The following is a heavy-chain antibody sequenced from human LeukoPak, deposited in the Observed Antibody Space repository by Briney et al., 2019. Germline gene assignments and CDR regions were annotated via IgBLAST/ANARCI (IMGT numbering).Heavy chain of an antibody. J-gene: IGHJ5*02. CDR3: ARDLPWEGWFDP. D-gene: IGHD1-26*01. Sequence: SQTLSLTCTVSGGSISSATYYWNWIRQPAGKGLEWIGRIYTSGSTNYNPSLKSRVTISVDTSKNQFSLKLSSVTAADTAVYYCARDLPWEGWFDPWGQGTLVTVSS. CDR2: IYTSGST. V-gene: IGHV4-61*02. CDR1: GGSISSATYY.